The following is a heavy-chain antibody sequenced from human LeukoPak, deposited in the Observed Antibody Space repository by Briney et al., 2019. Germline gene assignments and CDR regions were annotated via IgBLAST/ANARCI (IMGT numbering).Heavy chain of an antibody. CDR2: ISSSGNYI. CDR3: ARLDMGGTKPIDY. CDR1: GFTFSDYT. D-gene: IGHD3-16*01. J-gene: IGHJ4*02. V-gene: IGHV3-21*01. Sequence: GGSLRLSCAAFGFTFSDYTMNWVRQAPGKGLEWVSSISSSGNYIYHADSVKGRFTISRDNAKNSLYLQMNSLRAEDTAVYYCARLDMGGTKPIDYWGQGTLVTVSS.